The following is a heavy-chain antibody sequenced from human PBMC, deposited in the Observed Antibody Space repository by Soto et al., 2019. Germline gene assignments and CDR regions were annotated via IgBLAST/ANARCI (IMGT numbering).Heavy chain of an antibody. CDR2: IIPILGIA. D-gene: IGHD2-8*01. V-gene: IGHV1-69*02. CDR1: GGTFSSYT. CDR3: ARPNISGNYYYYMDV. J-gene: IGHJ6*03. Sequence: SVKVSCKASGGTFSSYTISWVRQAPGQGLEWMGRIIPILGIANYAQKFQGRVTITADKSTSTAYMELSSLRSEDTAVYYCARPNISGNYYYYMDVWGKGTTVTVSS.